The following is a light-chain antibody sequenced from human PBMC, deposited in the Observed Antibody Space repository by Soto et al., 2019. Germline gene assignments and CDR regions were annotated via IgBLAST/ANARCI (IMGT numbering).Light chain of an antibody. CDR3: QQRTDRPPWT. V-gene: IGKV3-11*01. CDR2: DAS. Sequence: VMTQAPATLSLSPGERATLSCRASQSIGLAIAWYQHKPGQAPRLLIFDASQRATGIPARFRGSGSGTDFTLSISSVEPEDFAVYYCQQRTDRPPWTFGQGTKVDIK. J-gene: IGKJ1*01. CDR1: QSIGLA.